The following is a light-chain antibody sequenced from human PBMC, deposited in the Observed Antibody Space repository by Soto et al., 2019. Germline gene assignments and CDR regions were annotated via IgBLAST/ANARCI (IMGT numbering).Light chain of an antibody. J-gene: IGKJ1*01. CDR2: AAS. CDR3: QKYFSAPWT. CDR1: QGISNY. V-gene: IGKV1-27*01. Sequence: DIQMTQSPSSLTASVGDRVTITCRASQGISNYLAWYQQKPGKIPRLLIYAASTLQSGVPSRFSGSGSGTEFSLTISSLQPEDVATYHCQKYFSAPWTFGQGTKVAIK.